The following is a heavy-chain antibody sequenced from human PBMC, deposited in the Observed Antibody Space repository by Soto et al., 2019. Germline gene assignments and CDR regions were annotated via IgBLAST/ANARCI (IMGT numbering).Heavy chain of an antibody. CDR1: GGSISSGGYH. J-gene: IGHJ5*02. CDR3: AREASITIFGVVTAKANWFDP. Sequence: SETLSLTCTVSGGSISSGGYHWSWIRQHPGKGLEWIGYIYYSGSTYYNPSLKSRVTISVDTSKNQFSLKLSSVTAADTAVYYCAREASITIFGVVTAKANWFDPWGQGTLVTVSS. CDR2: IYYSGST. D-gene: IGHD3-3*01. V-gene: IGHV4-31*03.